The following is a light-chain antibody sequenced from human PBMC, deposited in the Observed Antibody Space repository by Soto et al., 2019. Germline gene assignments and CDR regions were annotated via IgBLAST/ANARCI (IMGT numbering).Light chain of an antibody. V-gene: IGLV1-44*01. CDR1: SSNIGSNT. CDR3: QSYDSSLTVV. CDR2: DND. Sequence: QSVLTQPPSASGTPGQRVTISASGSSSNIGSNTVSWYQQLPGTAPKLLIYDNDERPSGVPDRFSASKSGTSASLDITGLQAEDEAEYFCQSYDSSLTVVFGGGTKVTV. J-gene: IGLJ2*01.